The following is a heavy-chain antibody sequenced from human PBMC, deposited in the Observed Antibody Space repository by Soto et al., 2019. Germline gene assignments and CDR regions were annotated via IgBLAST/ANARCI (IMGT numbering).Heavy chain of an antibody. CDR3: ARRVHDSSGYAHFGY. CDR1: GYSFTSYW. CDR2: IYPGDPDT. Sequence: RGESLKISCKGSGYSFTSYWIGWVRQMPGKGLEWMGIIYPGDPDTRYSPSFQGQVTISADKSISTAYLQWSSLKASDTAMYYCARRVHDSSGYAHFGYWGQGTLVTVSS. J-gene: IGHJ4*02. D-gene: IGHD3-22*01. V-gene: IGHV5-51*01.